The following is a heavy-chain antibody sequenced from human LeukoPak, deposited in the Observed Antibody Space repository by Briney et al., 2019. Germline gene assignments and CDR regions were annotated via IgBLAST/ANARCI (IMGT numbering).Heavy chain of an antibody. CDR3: AKSVDSSSWWGPYYYYYMDV. V-gene: IGHV3-23*01. CDR1: GFTFSSYA. CDR2: ISGSGGST. Sequence: GGSLRLSCAASGFTFSSYAMSWVRQAPGKGLEWVSAISGSGGSTYYADSVKGRFTISRDNSKNTLYLQMNSLRAEDTAVYYCAKSVDSSSWWGPYYYYYMDVWGKGTTVTVSS. D-gene: IGHD6-13*01. J-gene: IGHJ6*03.